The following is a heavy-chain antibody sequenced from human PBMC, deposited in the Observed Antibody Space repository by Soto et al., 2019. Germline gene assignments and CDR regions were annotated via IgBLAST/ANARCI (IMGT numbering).Heavy chain of an antibody. J-gene: IGHJ4*02. CDR3: ASGRPTALDY. V-gene: IGHV4-31*03. D-gene: IGHD1-26*01. CDR2: IYYSGST. CDR1: GGSISSGGYY. Sequence: SETLSLTCTVSGGSISSGGYYWSWIRQHPGKGLEWIGYIYYSGSTYYNPSLKSRVTISVDTSKNQFSLKLSSVTAADTAVYYCASGRPTALDYWGQGTLVTVSS.